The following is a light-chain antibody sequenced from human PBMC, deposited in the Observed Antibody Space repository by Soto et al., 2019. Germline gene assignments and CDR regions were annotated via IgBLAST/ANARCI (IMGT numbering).Light chain of an antibody. J-gene: IGKJ1*01. Sequence: EIVLTQSPGTLSLSPGERATLSCRASQSFTSRYVAWYQQKPGQAPRLLFFGESIRATGIPDRFSGSGSGTDFTLTINRLEPEDCAVYYCQQYGSSPGTFGQGTKVDI. V-gene: IGKV3-20*01. CDR3: QQYGSSPGT. CDR2: GES. CDR1: QSFTSRY.